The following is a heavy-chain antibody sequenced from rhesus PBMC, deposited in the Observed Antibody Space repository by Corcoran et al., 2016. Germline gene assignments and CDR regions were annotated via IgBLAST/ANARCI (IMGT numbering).Heavy chain of an antibody. CDR1: GFSLTTSGMG. CDR3: ARYTYYYTAKGRFDV. Sequence: QVTLKESGPALVKPTQTLTLTCTFSGFSLTTSGMGVGWIRQPPGKALEWLALIYWDDDKRYNTSLKSRHTISKDTSKNQVVLTMTNMDPVDTATYYCARYTYYYTAKGRFDVWGPGVLVTVSS. D-gene: IGHD3-16*01. V-gene: IGHV2-174*01. CDR2: IYWDDDK. J-gene: IGHJ5-1*01.